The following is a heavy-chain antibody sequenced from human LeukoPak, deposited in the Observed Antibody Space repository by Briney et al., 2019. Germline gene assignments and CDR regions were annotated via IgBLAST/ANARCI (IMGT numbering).Heavy chain of an antibody. Sequence: GASVKVSCKVSGYTLTELSMHWVRQAPGKGLEWMGGFDPEDGETIYAQKFQGRVTMTEDTSTDTAYIELSSLRYEDTAVYYCATMHYDFWSGYYSPHWGQGTLVTVSS. CDR1: GYTLTELS. CDR3: ATMHYDFWSGYYSPH. CDR2: FDPEDGET. J-gene: IGHJ4*02. D-gene: IGHD3-3*01. V-gene: IGHV1-24*01.